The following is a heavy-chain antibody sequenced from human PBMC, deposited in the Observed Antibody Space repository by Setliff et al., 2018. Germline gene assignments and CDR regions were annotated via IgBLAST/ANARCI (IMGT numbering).Heavy chain of an antibody. V-gene: IGHV1-18*01. CDR1: GYTFTESI. CDR3: LRLVRYCSRTVCQRTSGDEA. CDR2: IGVYSGNT. D-gene: IGHD2-8*01. Sequence: ASVKVSCKASGYTFTESIVSWVRQAPGQGLEWLGWIGVYSGNTYTAQRFQGRVTMTTDASTNMAYLELRGLRSDDTAVYYCLRLVRYCSRTVCQRTSGDEAWGQGTLVTVSS. J-gene: IGHJ5*02.